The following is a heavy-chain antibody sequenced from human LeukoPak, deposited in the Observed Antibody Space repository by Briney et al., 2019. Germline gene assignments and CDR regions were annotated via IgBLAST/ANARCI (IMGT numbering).Heavy chain of an antibody. J-gene: IGHJ3*02. CDR3: ARAGGIVGVTDDAFDI. CDR1: GFTVSSNY. D-gene: IGHD1-26*01. V-gene: IGHV3-53*01. CDR2: IYSGGST. Sequence: PGGSLRLSCAASGFTVSSNYMSWVRQAPGKGLEWVSVIYSGGSTYYADSVKGRFTISRDNSKNTLYLQMNSLRAEDTAVYYCARAGGIVGVTDDAFDIWGQGTMVTVSS.